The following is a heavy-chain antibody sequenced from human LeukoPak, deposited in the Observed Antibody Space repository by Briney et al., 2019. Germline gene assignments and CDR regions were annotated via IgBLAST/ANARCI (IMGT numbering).Heavy chain of an antibody. V-gene: IGHV3-64D*06. D-gene: IGHD2-15*01. CDR2: INNNGGIT. CDR1: GFTFSSYA. CDR3: VKGGQDNADALDI. J-gene: IGHJ3*02. Sequence: GGSLRLSCSASGFTFSSYAMHWVRQAPGKGLEFVSAINNNGGITYYADSVKGRFTISRDNSKNTLYLQMSSLRSEGTAAYYCVKGGQDNADALDIWGQGTMVTVSS.